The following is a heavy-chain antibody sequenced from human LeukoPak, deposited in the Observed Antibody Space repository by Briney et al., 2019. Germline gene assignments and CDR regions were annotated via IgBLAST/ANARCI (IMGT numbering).Heavy chain of an antibody. CDR3: ARGMVAAAAGPRIRNWFDP. CDR1: GGSFSGYY. V-gene: IGHV4-34*01. D-gene: IGHD6-13*01. CDR2: INHSGST. J-gene: IGHJ5*02. Sequence: SETLSLSCAVSGGSFSGYYWSWIRQPPGKGLEWIGEINHSGSTNYNPSPKSRVTISVDTSKNRFSLKLSSVTAADTAVYYCARGMVAAAAGPRIRNWFDPWGQGTLVTVSS.